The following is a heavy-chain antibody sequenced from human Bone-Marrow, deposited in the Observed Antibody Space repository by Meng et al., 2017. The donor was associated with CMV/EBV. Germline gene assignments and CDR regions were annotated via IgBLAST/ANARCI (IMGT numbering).Heavy chain of an antibody. V-gene: IGHV3-23*01. D-gene: IGHD1-26*01. J-gene: IGHJ3*02. CDR1: GFTFSSYA. CDR3: ARDSGGSYPNDAFDI. Sequence: GGSLRLSCAASGFTFSSYAMSWVRQAPGKGLEWVSTISGSGGSTYYVDSVKGQFTISRDNSKNTLYLQLNSLRAEDTAVYYCARDSGGSYPNDAFDIWGQGTMVTVSS. CDR2: ISGSGGST.